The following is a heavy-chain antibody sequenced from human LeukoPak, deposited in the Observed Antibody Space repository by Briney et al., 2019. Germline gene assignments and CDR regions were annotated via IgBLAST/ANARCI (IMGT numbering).Heavy chain of an antibody. V-gene: IGHV4-34*01. D-gene: IGHD3-10*01. CDR1: GGSFSGYY. CDR3: ARGVLLWFGELSPRYWFDP. CDR2: INHSGST. Sequence: PSETLSLTCAVYGGSFSGYYWSWIRQPPGKGLEWIGEINHSGSTNYNPSLKSRATISVDTSKNQFSLKLSSVTAADTAVYYCARGVLLWFGELSPRYWFDPWGQGTLVTVSS. J-gene: IGHJ5*02.